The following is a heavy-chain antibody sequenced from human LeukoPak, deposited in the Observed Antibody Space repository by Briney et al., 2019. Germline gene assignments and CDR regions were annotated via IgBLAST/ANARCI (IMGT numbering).Heavy chain of an antibody. CDR3: ARTGRDGYNYYAD. D-gene: IGHD5-24*01. J-gene: IGHJ4*02. CDR2: IYYSGST. CDR1: GGSISSYY. V-gene: IGHV4-59*01. Sequence: SETLSLTCTVSGGSISSYYWSLIRQPAGKGLEWIGYIYYSGSTNYNPSLKCRVTISVDTSKNQFSLKLSSVTAADTAVYYCARTGRDGYNYYADWGQGTLVTVSS.